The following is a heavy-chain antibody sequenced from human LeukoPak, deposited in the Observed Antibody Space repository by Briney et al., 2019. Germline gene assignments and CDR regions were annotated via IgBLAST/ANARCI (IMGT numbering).Heavy chain of an antibody. CDR2: ISGSGGST. Sequence: GGLLRLSCAASGFTFISYAMSWVRQAPGKGVEGVSAISGSGGSTYYAESVKGRFTISRDNSKNTLYLQMNSLRAEDTAVYYCAKADYYDSSGYPPLAYWGQGTLVTVSS. CDR1: GFTFISYA. J-gene: IGHJ4*02. V-gene: IGHV3-23*01. D-gene: IGHD3-22*01. CDR3: AKADYYDSSGYPPLAY.